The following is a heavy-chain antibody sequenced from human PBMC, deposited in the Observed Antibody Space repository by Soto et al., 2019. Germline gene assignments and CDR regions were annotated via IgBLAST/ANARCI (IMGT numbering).Heavy chain of an antibody. J-gene: IGHJ6*02. D-gene: IGHD3-9*01. CDR3: ARDHYVYDILTGYGYYYGMDV. V-gene: IGHV4-30-4*01. Sequence: SETLSLTCTVSGGSISSGDYYWSWIRQPPGKGLEWIGYIYYSGSTYYNPSLKSRVTISVDTSKNQFSLKLSSVTAADTAVYYCARDHYVYDILTGYGYYYGMDVWGQGTTVT. CDR2: IYYSGST. CDR1: GGSISSGDYY.